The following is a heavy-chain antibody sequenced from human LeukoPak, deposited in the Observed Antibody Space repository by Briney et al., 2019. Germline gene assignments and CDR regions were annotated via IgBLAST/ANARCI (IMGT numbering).Heavy chain of an antibody. CDR2: ISGSDYHI. J-gene: IGHJ4*02. CDR1: GFTFSTYA. Sequence: GGSLRLSCAASGFTFSTYAMSWVRQAPGKGLEWVSIISGSDYHIYYADSVKGRFTISRDNSKNTLYLHMNGLRAEDTAVYYSANDPIDSYGRWGQGTLVTVSS. V-gene: IGHV3-23*01. D-gene: IGHD5-18*01. CDR3: ANDPIDSYGR.